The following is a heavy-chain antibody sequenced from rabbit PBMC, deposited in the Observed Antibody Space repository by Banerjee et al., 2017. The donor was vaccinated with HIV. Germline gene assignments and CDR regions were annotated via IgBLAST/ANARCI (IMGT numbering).Heavy chain of an antibody. CDR3: ARSGGSDPLYRYFKF. D-gene: IGHD8-1*01. CDR1: GFSFSSVYY. CDR2: IYTSTNST. Sequence: QSLEESGGDLVKPGASLTLTCTASGFSFSSVYYMCWVRQAPGKGLELIACIYTSTNSTYYANWAKGRFTISKTSSTTVTLQMTSLTAADTATYFCARSGGSDPLYRYFKFWGQGTLVTVS. V-gene: IGHV1S40*01. J-gene: IGHJ3*01.